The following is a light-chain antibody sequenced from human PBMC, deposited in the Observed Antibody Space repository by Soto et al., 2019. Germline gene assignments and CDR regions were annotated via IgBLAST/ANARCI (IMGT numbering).Light chain of an antibody. J-gene: IGKJ2*01. CDR3: QQSYSSPRYT. Sequence: DIQMTQSPSSLSASIGDRVTITCRASQNIYNYLNWYQQKPGKAPKPLIYLTSTLQSGVPSRFTGGGSGTDFTLTISSLQPEDFATYYCQQSYSSPRYTFGQGTKLEIK. CDR1: QNIYNY. CDR2: LTS. V-gene: IGKV1-39*01.